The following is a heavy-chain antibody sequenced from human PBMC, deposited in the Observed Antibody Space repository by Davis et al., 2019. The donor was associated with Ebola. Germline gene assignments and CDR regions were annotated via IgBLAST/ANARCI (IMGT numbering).Heavy chain of an antibody. Sequence: GGSLRLSCAASGFTFSSYSMNWVRQAPGKGLEWVSYISSSSSTIYYADSVKGRFTISRDNAKNSLYLQMNSLRAEDTALYYCAKGFTVTTRYGMDVWGQGTTVTVSS. CDR2: ISSSSSTI. D-gene: IGHD4-17*01. CDR3: AKGFTVTTRYGMDV. J-gene: IGHJ6*02. CDR1: GFTFSSYS. V-gene: IGHV3-48*04.